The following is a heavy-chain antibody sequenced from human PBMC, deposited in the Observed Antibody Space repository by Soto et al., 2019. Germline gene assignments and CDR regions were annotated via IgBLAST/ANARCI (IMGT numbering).Heavy chain of an antibody. Sequence: GGSLRLSCAASGFSFSSYWMHWVRQAPGKGLVWVSHIDRDGKSTVYADSVKGRFTISRDNAKNTLYLEMNSLRVEDTAVYFCARDTSGSQPLDYWGRGTLVTVSS. D-gene: IGHD3-10*01. J-gene: IGHJ4*02. CDR1: GFSFSSYW. V-gene: IGHV3-74*01. CDR3: ARDTSGSQPLDY. CDR2: IDRDGKST.